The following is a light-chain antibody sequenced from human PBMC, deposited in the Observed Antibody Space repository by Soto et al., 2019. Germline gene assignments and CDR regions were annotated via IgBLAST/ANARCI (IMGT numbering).Light chain of an antibody. V-gene: IGKV3-11*01. CDR1: QSVSSY. CDR3: QQRSNWPPV. J-gene: IGKJ4*01. CDR2: DAS. Sequence: EIVLTQSPATLSLSPGERATLSCRASQSVSSYLAWYKQKPGQAPRLLIYDASNRATGIPARFSGSGSGTDFTLTISSLEPEDFAVYYCQQRSNWPPVFGGGTKVEIK.